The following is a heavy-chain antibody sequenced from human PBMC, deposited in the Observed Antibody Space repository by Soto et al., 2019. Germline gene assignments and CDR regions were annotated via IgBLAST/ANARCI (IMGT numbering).Heavy chain of an antibody. V-gene: IGHV3-7*01. CDR3: ARDLKGYGDDTPFDY. CDR2: IKQDGSEK. D-gene: IGHD4-17*01. J-gene: IGHJ4*02. CDR1: GFTFSSYW. Sequence: GGSLRLSCAASGFTFSSYWMSWVRQAPGKGLEWVANIKQDGSEKYYVDSVKGRFTISRDNAKNSLYLQMNSLRAEDTAVYYCARDLKGYGDDTPFDYWGQGTLVTVSS.